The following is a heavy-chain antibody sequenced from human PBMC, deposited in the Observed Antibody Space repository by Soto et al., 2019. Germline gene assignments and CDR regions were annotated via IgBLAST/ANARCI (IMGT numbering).Heavy chain of an antibody. Sequence: LSLTCNVSGDSIRSYFWRWIRQPPGKGLEWIGYIPYSGGPTYNPSLKSRVTISIDTSKKQFSLKMTSVTAADTAVYYCASSKMGLISVLETWSQGTLVTVSS. CDR3: ASSKMGLISVLET. CDR1: GDSIRSYF. V-gene: IGHV4-59*01. J-gene: IGHJ5*02. CDR2: IPYSGGP. D-gene: IGHD2-8*01.